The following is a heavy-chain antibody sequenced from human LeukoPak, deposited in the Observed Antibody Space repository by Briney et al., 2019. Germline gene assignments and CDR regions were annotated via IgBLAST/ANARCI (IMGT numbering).Heavy chain of an antibody. D-gene: IGHD5-24*01. CDR3: ARGLATMYFDL. V-gene: IGHV4-38-2*02. CDR1: GYSISSGYY. CDR2: IYHSGST. J-gene: IGHJ2*01. Sequence: SETLSLTCTVSGYSISSGYYWGWIRQPPGKGLEWIGSIYHSGSTYYNPSLKSRVTISVDTSKNQFSLKLSSVTAADTAVYYCARGLATMYFDLWGRGTLVTVSS.